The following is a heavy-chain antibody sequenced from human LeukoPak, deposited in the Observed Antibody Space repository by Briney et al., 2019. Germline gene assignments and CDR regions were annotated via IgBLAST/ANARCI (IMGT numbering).Heavy chain of an antibody. CDR2: ISIYNANT. CDR1: GYTFTDHG. Sequence: ASVKVSCKASGYTFTDHGICWVRQAPGHGLEWMGWISIYNANTNYAQRLQGRVTMTTDTSTNTAYMELRSLRSDDTAVYYCARTSYYYDTYYFDYRGQGTLVTVSS. J-gene: IGHJ4*02. D-gene: IGHD3-22*01. V-gene: IGHV1-18*01. CDR3: ARTSYYYDTYYFDY.